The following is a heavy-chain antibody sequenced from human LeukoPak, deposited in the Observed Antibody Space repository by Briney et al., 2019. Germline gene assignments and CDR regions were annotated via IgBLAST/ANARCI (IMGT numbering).Heavy chain of an antibody. J-gene: IGHJ5*02. Sequence: GGSLRLSCAASGFTFSSYAMSWVRQAPGKGLEWVSAISGSGGSTYYADSVRGRFTISRDNSKNTLYLQMNSLRAEDTAVYYCARVGLEYSSSSPNWFDPWGQGTLVTVSS. D-gene: IGHD6-6*01. CDR1: GFTFSSYA. CDR3: ARVGLEYSSSSPNWFDP. CDR2: ISGSGGST. V-gene: IGHV3-23*01.